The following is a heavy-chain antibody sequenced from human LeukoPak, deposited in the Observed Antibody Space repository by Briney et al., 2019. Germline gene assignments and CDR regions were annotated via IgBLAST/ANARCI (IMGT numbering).Heavy chain of an antibody. Sequence: GASVKVSCKASVYTFSTYDIHWVRQAPGQGLEWMGWMNSNSGNTGSAQEFRDRVTMTKNTSISTAYIELSSLRSDDTGMYYCARGLHSGGYYFMGLWGQGTLVTVSS. J-gene: IGHJ1*01. CDR2: MNSNSGNT. D-gene: IGHD1-26*01. V-gene: IGHV1-8*01. CDR3: ARGLHSGGYYFMGL. CDR1: VYTFSTYD.